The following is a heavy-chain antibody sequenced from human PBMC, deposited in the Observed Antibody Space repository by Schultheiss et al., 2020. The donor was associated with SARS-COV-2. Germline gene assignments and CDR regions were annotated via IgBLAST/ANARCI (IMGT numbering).Heavy chain of an antibody. V-gene: IGHV3-66*04. J-gene: IGHJ3*02. CDR1: GFTFSNAW. CDR3: ARHDYSSGWNDAFDI. Sequence: GGSLRLSCAASGFTFSNAWMNWVRQAPGKGLEWVSVIYSGGSTYYADSVKGRFTISRDNSKNTLFLQMNSLRAEDTAVYYCARHDYSSGWNDAFDIWGQGTMVTVSS. CDR2: IYSGGST. D-gene: IGHD6-19*01.